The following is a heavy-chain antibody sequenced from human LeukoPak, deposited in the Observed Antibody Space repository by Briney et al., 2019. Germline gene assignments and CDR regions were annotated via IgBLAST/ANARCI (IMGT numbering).Heavy chain of an antibody. D-gene: IGHD3-22*01. CDR3: ARGLPDYYDSSGYYYQWACWFDP. CDR1: GYSFTSYW. Sequence: GESLKISCKGSGYSFTSYWIGWVRQMPGKGLEWMGIIYPGDSDTRYSPSFQGQVTISADKSISTAYLQWSSLKASDTAMYYCARGLPDYYDSSGYYYQWACWFDPWGQGTLATVSS. V-gene: IGHV5-51*01. CDR2: IYPGDSDT. J-gene: IGHJ5*02.